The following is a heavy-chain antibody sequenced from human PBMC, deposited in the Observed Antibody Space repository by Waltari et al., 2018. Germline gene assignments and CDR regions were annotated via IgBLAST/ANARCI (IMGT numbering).Heavy chain of an antibody. V-gene: IGHV3-7*01. CDR3: ARLYMAAFDY. D-gene: IGHD1-20*01. CDR1: GFTFSYHW. Sequence: EVQLVESGGGLVQPGGSLGLSCAASGFTFSYHWMTWFRQAPGKGLEWVANIKEDGGEKYYVDSVKGRFTISRDNAKNSLYLQMNSLRAEDTAVYYCARLYMAAFDYWDEGTLVTVSS. CDR2: IKEDGGEK. J-gene: IGHJ4*02.